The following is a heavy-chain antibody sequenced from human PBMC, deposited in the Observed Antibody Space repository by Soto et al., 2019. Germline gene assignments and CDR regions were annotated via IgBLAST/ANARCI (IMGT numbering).Heavy chain of an antibody. CDR3: ARHYGSGSYYSLVTTAFDP. CDR1: GGSISSSSYY. J-gene: IGHJ5*02. Sequence: PSETLSLTCTVSGGSISSSSYYWGWIRQPPGKGLEWIGYIYYSGSTNYNPSLKSRVTISVDTSKNQFSLKLSSVTAADTAVYYCARHYGSGSYYSLVTTAFDPWGQGTLVTVSS. CDR2: IYYSGST. D-gene: IGHD3-10*01. V-gene: IGHV4-61*05.